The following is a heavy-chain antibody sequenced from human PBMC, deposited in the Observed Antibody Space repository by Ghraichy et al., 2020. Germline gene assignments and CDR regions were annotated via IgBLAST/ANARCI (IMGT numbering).Heavy chain of an antibody. CDR1: GFTFSKSW. V-gene: IGHV3-74*01. Sequence: GGSLRLSCAASGFTFSKSWIHWVRQAPGKGLVWVSRINSDGSSTNHADSVKGRFTISRDNAKNTLYLQMNSLRAEDTAVYYCARVSAYNWFDCWGQGTLVTVSS. CDR2: INSDGSST. J-gene: IGHJ4*02. D-gene: IGHD5-24*01. CDR3: ARVSAYNWFDC.